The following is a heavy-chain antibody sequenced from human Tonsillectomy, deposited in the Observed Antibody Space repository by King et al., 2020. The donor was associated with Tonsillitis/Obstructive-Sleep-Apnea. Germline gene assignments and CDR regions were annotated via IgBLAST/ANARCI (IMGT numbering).Heavy chain of an antibody. D-gene: IGHD5-12*01. V-gene: IGHV3-33*01. CDR1: GFTFSSYG. CDR3: ARGGYDRLGGYYGMDV. J-gene: IGHJ6*02. CDR2: IWYDGSNK. Sequence: VQLVESGGGVVQPGRSLRLSCAASGFTFSSYGMHWVRQAPGKGLEWVAVIWYDGSNKYYADSVKGRFTISRDNSKNTLYLQMNSLRAEDTAVYYCARGGYDRLGGYYGMDVWGQGTTVTVSS.